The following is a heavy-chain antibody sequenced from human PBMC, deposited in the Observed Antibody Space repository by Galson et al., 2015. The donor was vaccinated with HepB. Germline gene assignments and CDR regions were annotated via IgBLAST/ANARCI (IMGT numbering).Heavy chain of an antibody. J-gene: IGHJ6*02. V-gene: IGHV3-53*01. CDR3: ARVKDIFRYGMDV. D-gene: IGHD3-9*01. CDR2: IYSGGST. Sequence: SLRLSCAASGFTVSSNYMSWVRQAPGKGLEWVSVIYSGGSTYYADSVKGRFTISRDNSKNTLYLQMNSLRAEDTAVYYCARVKDIFRYGMDVWGQGTTVTVSS. CDR1: GFTVSSNY.